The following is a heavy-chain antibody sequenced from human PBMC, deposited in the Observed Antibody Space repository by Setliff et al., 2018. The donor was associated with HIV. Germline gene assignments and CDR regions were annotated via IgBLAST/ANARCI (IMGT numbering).Heavy chain of an antibody. CDR2: IYIGGSST. D-gene: IGHD3-3*01. V-gene: IGHV3-23*03. J-gene: IGHJ6*03. Sequence: PGGSLRLSCAASGFTSNNDAMSWVRQAPGKGLEWVSVIYIGGSSTYYADSVKGRFTISRDKSRNTMFLQMNSLRAEDTAVYYCASAHSSLSVYYYYMDVWGKGTTVTVS. CDR3: ASAHSSLSVYYYYMDV. CDR1: GFTSNNDA.